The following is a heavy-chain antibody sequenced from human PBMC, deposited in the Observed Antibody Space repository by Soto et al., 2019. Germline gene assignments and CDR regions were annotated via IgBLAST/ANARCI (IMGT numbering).Heavy chain of an antibody. CDR3: ARGDCVGGTCYSLAGSFYYYMDV. Sequence: EVQLVESGGGLVKPGGSLRLSCVASGFTFSNYWMYWVRQAPGEGLVWVSRINSDGSVSSYADSVKGRLTISRDNVQNTVYLQMDSLRAEDTAVYYCARGDCVGGTCYSLAGSFYYYMDVWGKGTTVTVFS. J-gene: IGHJ6*03. D-gene: IGHD2-15*01. CDR1: GFTFSNYW. V-gene: IGHV3-74*01. CDR2: INSDGSVS.